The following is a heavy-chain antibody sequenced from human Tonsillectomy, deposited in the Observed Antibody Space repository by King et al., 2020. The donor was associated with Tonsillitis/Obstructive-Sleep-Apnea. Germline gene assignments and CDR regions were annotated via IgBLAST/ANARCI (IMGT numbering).Heavy chain of an antibody. CDR1: GFSLSTSGMC. CDR3: ARTYYYDSSGYYDFDY. D-gene: IGHD3-22*01. CDR2: IDWDDDK. V-gene: IGHV2-70*11. Sequence: VTLTESGPALVKPTQTLTLTCTFSGFSLSTSGMCVSWIRQPPGKALEWLAHIDWDDDKYYSTSLKTRLTISKDTSKNQVVLTMTNMDPVDTATYYCARTYYYDSSGYYDFDYWGQGTLVTVSS. J-gene: IGHJ4*02.